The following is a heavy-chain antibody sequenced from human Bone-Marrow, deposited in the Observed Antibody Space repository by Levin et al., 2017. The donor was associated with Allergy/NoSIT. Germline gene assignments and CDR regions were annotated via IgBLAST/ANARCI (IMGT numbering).Heavy chain of an antibody. CDR2: ISPSGNNV. CDR3: GREECTSASCFLAHP. V-gene: IGHV3-11*01. D-gene: IGHD2-2*01. J-gene: IGHJ5*02. Sequence: MAGGSLRLSCAASGFTLSDSYMVWIRQAPGKGLEWISYISPSGNNVYYTDSVEGRFTISRDNAKNSLFLQMNALRAEDTAVYYCGREECTSASCFLAHPWGQGTLVTVSS. CDR1: GFTLSDSY.